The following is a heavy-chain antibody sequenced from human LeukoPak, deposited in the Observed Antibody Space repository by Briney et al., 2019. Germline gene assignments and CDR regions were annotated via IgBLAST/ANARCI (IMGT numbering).Heavy chain of an antibody. Sequence: GTLSLTCGVSGGSISNTNWWTLFRQPPPKGLEWIGEVNLQGSTNYNPSLKSRVAISVDKSENHISLKLTSVTAADTAVYYCAREGGPYRPLDYSGQGTLVTVAS. J-gene: IGHJ4*02. CDR3: AREGGPYRPLDY. CDR2: VNLQGST. V-gene: IGHV4-4*02. CDR1: GGSISNTNW.